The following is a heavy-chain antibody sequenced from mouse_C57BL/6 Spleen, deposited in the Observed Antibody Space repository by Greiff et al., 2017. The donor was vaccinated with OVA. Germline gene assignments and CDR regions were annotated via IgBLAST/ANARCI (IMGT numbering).Heavy chain of an antibody. CDR2: IDPSDSYT. CDR1: GYTFTSYW. CDR3: AFITTVQRGDYAMDY. V-gene: IGHV1-50*01. D-gene: IGHD1-1*01. J-gene: IGHJ4*01. Sequence: QVQLQQPGAELVKPGASVKLSCKASGYTFTSYWMQWVKQRPGQGLEWIGEIDPSDSYTNYNQKFKGKATLTVDTSSSTAYMQLSSLTSEDSAVYYCAFITTVQRGDYAMDYWGQGTSVTVSS.